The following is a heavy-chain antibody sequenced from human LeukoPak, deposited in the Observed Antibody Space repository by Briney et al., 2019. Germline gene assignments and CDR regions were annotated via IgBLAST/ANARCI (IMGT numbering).Heavy chain of an antibody. CDR3: ARLAGVTFYYYMDV. Sequence: KSSETLTLTCAVYGGSFSGYYWSWIRQPPGKGLEWIGDINHSGSTNYNPSLKSRVTISVETSKNQSFLKLSSVTAADTAVYYCARLAGVTFYYYMDVWGKGTTVTVSS. CDR2: INHSGST. D-gene: IGHD3-16*01. J-gene: IGHJ6*03. CDR1: GGSFSGYY. V-gene: IGHV4-34*01.